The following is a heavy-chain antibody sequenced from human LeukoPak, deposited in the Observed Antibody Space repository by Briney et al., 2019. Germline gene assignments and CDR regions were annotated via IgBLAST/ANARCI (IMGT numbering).Heavy chain of an antibody. J-gene: IGHJ4*02. CDR2: INPNSGGT. D-gene: IGHD3-10*01. CDR1: GYTFTSYY. CDR3: ARSQYPYYYGSGSYCPFDY. Sequence: GASVKVSCKASGYTFTSYYMHWVRQAPGQGLEWMGWINPNSGGTNYAQKFQGRVTMTRDTSITTAYMELNSLRSDDTAVYYCARSQYPYYYGSGSYCPFDYWGQGTLVTVSS. V-gene: IGHV1-2*02.